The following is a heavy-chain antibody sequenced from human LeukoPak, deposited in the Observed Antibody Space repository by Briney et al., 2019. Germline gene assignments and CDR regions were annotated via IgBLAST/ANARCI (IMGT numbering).Heavy chain of an antibody. J-gene: IGHJ4*02. CDR1: GFTFSSYW. D-gene: IGHD5-12*01. CDR3: ARDRGGYDLVPSDY. V-gene: IGHV3-7*01. Sequence: PGGSLRLSCAASGFTFSSYWMSWVRQAPGKGLEWVANIKQDGSEKYYVDSVKGRFTISRDNAKNSLYLQMNSLRAEDTAVYYCARDRGGYDLVPSDYWGQGTLVTVSS. CDR2: IKQDGSEK.